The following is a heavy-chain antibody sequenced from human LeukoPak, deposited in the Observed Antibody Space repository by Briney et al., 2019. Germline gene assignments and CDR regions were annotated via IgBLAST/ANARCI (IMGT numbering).Heavy chain of an antibody. CDR3: AKAGEDWSSGWYLFDY. Sequence: GGSLRLSCAASGFTFSSYAMSWVRQAPGKGLEWVSHIRGSGDTTYYADSVKGRFTISRDMSKNTVYLQMNSLRAEDTAVYYCAKAGEDWSSGWYLFDYWGQGTLVTVSS. D-gene: IGHD6-19*01. CDR2: IRGSGDTT. CDR1: GFTFSSYA. J-gene: IGHJ4*02. V-gene: IGHV3-23*01.